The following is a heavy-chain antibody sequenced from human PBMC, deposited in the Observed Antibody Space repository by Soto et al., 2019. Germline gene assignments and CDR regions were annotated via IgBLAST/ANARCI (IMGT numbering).Heavy chain of an antibody. CDR3: ARTKNYGDSALDY. J-gene: IGHJ4*02. V-gene: IGHV3-66*01. D-gene: IGHD4-17*01. Sequence: GGSLRLSCAASGFTVSSNYMSWVRQAPGKGLEWVSVIYSGGSTYYADSVKGRFTISRDNSKNTLYLQMNSLRAEDTAVYYCARTKNYGDSALDYWGQGTLVTVSS. CDR1: GFTVSSNY. CDR2: IYSGGST.